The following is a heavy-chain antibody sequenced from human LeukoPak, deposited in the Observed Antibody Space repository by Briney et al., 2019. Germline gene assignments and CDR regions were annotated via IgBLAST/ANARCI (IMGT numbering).Heavy chain of an antibody. CDR1: GFTLSNYW. V-gene: IGHV3-74*01. Sequence: GGSLRLSCAASGFTLSNYWMHWVRQAPGKGLVWVSRINIDGSTTTYADSVKGRFTISRDNAKNTLYLQMNSLRAEDTAVYYCAKDIVAAGLFFDYWGQGTLVTVSS. D-gene: IGHD6-13*01. CDR3: AKDIVAAGLFFDY. J-gene: IGHJ4*02. CDR2: INIDGSTT.